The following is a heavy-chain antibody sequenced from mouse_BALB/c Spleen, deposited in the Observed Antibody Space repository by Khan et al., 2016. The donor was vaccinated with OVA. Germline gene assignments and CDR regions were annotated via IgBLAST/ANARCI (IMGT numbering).Heavy chain of an antibody. CDR1: GYTFTNYG. Sequence: QIQLVQSGPELKKPGETVKISCKASGYTFTNYGMNWVKQAPGKGLKWMGWINTYTGEPTYADDFKGRFAFSLETSASTAYLQINNLENEDTATYCCARSNGNYWFAYWGQGTLVTVAA. V-gene: IGHV9-3-1*01. J-gene: IGHJ3*01. CDR3: ARSNGNYWFAY. D-gene: IGHD2-1*01. CDR2: INTYTGEP.